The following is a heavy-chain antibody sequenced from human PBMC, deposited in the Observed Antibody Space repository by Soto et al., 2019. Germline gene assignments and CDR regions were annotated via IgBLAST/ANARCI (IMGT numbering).Heavy chain of an antibody. CDR2: IYSGGST. Sequence: GGSLRLSCAASGFTVSSNYMSWVRQAPGKGLEWVSVIYSGGSTYYADSVKGRFTISRHNSKNTLYLQMNSLRAEDTAVYYCARDVRWLQGSITGDYYYYYMDVWGKGTTVTVSS. J-gene: IGHJ6*03. CDR1: GFTVSSNY. V-gene: IGHV3-53*04. D-gene: IGHD1-20*01. CDR3: ARDVRWLQGSITGDYYYYYMDV.